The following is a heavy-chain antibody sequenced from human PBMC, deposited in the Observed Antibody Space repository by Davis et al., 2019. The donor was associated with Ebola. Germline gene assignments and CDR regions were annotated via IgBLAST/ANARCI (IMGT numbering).Heavy chain of an antibody. Sequence: ASLKISCAVSGFTFSNHAMSWVRQAPGKGLEWVSSISISADRTYYADSVQGRFTISRDNFVDTLYLQMNSLRAEDTAVYYCANEIRPNDYWGQGTLVTVSS. CDR1: GFTFSNHA. CDR2: ISISADRT. V-gene: IGHV3-23*01. J-gene: IGHJ4*02. CDR3: ANEIRPNDY.